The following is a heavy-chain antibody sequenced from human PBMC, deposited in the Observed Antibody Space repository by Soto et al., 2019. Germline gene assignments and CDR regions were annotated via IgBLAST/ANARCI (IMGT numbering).Heavy chain of an antibody. CDR2: IWYDGSNK. Sequence: QVQLVESGGGVVQPGRSLRLSCAASGFTFSSYGMHWVRQAPGKGLEWVAVIWYDGSNKYYADSVKGRFTISRDNSKNTLYQKMNSLRAEDTVVYYCARDGGCRDGYTVECNWFDPWGQGTLVTVSS. D-gene: IGHD3-3*01. V-gene: IGHV3-33*01. CDR1: GFTFSSYG. CDR3: ARDGGCRDGYTVECNWFDP. J-gene: IGHJ5*02.